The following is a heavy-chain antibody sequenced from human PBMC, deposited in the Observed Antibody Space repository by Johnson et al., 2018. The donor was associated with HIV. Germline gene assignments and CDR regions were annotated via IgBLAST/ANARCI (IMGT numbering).Heavy chain of an antibody. CDR1: GFTFSSYA. J-gene: IGHJ3*02. Sequence: QVQLVESGGGVVQPGRSLRLSCAASGFTFSSYAIHWVRQAPGKGLQWVAIISYDGSNNYYADSVKGRFTISRDNSKNSLYLQMNSLRAEDTAVYYCARAEGLTGRNAFDIWGQGTMVTVSS. CDR3: ARAEGLTGRNAFDI. CDR2: ISYDGSNN. V-gene: IGHV3-30*04. D-gene: IGHD1-20*01.